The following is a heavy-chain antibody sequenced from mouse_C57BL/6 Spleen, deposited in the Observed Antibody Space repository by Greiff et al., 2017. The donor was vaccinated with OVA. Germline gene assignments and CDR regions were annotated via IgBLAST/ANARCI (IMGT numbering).Heavy chain of an antibody. V-gene: IGHV1-7*01. Sequence: VQLQQSGAELAKLGASVKLSCKASGYTFTSYWMHWVKQRPGQGLEWIGYINPSSGYTKYNQKFKGKATLTADKSSSTAYMQLSSLTYEDSAVYYCARGVSDYDWDYWGQGTTLTVSS. CDR3: ARGVSDYDWDY. J-gene: IGHJ2*01. CDR1: GYTFTSYW. CDR2: INPSSGYT. D-gene: IGHD2-4*01.